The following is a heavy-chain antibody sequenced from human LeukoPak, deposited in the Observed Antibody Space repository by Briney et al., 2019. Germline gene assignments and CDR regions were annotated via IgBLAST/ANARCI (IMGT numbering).Heavy chain of an antibody. CDR3: ARRGSVDTPMSNWEWWY. J-gene: IGHJ4*02. V-gene: IGHV1-18*01. CDR2: ISTYNGDT. D-gene: IGHD5-18*01. CDR1: GYTFTTYG. Sequence: ASVKVSCKASGYTFTTYGISWLRQAPGQGLEWMGGISTYNGDTNYAQKFQGRVTLTTDTSTSTVYMELRSLISDDTAVYYCARRGSVDTPMSNWEWWYWGQGTLVTVSS.